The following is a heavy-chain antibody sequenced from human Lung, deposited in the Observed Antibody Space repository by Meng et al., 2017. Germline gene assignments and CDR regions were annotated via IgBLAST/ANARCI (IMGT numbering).Heavy chain of an antibody. J-gene: IGHJ5*02. D-gene: IGHD3-16*01. CDR3: ARGLLRHIGGNWFDP. Sequence: QWRLLQSGAEGKKPGASGRVPCKASGYTFTSYDINWVRQATGQGLEWMGWMNPNSGNTGYAQKFQGRVTMTRNTSISTAYMEPSSLRSEDTAVYYCARGLLRHIGGNWFDPWGQGTLVTASS. CDR2: MNPNSGNT. V-gene: IGHV1-8*01. CDR1: GYTFTSYD.